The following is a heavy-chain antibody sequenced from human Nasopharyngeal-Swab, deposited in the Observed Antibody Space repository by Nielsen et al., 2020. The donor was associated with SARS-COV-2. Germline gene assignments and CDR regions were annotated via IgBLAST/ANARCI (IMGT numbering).Heavy chain of an antibody. Sequence: SVKVSCKASGGTFCSYVISWVRPAPGQGVEWLGGIIPIFGTANYAQKFQGRVTITADESTSTAYMELSSLRSEDTAVYYCARRPYSSSSGDYYYGMDVWGQGTTVTVSS. J-gene: IGHJ6*02. V-gene: IGHV1-69*13. CDR3: ARRPYSSSSGDYYYGMDV. CDR2: IIPIFGTA. CDR1: GGTFCSYV. D-gene: IGHD6-6*01.